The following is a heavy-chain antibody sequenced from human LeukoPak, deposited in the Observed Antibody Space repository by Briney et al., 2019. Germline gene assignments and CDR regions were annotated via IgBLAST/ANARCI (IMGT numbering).Heavy chain of an antibody. Sequence: GGSLRLSCAASGFTFSSYEMNWVRHAPAEGLVWVSYISSSGSTIYYADSVKGRFTISRDNAKNSLYLQMNSLRAEDTAVYYCAELGITMIGGVWGKGTTVTISS. CDR2: ISSSGSTI. J-gene: IGHJ6*04. CDR3: AELGITMIGGV. D-gene: IGHD3-10*02. V-gene: IGHV3-48*03. CDR1: GFTFSSYE.